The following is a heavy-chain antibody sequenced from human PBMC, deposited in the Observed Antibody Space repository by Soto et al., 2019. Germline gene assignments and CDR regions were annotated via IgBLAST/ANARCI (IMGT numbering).Heavy chain of an antibody. J-gene: IGHJ4*02. D-gene: IGHD3-10*01. CDR3: AKCPSSGIIQYYFDF. V-gene: IGHV3-43*01. CDR1: GFTFDDYT. CDR2: ISWDGGST. Sequence: GGSLRLSCEASGFTFDDYTMHWVRQAPGKVLKWVSLISWDGGSTYYADSVKGRFTISRDNSKKSLYLEMNSLTTEDTALYYCAKCPSSGIIQYYFDFWGQGTLVTVSS.